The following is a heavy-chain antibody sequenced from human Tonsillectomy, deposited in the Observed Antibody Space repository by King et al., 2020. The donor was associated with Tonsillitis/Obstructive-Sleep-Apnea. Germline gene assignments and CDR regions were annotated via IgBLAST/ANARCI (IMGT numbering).Heavy chain of an antibody. CDR1: GGSISSYY. CDR3: ARDHCSSTSCYGNYYYMDV. CDR2: IFYSGST. V-gene: IGHV4-59*01. Sequence: VQLQESGPGLVKPSETLSLTCTVSGGSISSYYWSWIRQPPGKGLEWIGYIFYSGSTNYNPSLKSRVTISVDTSKNQFSLKLSSVTAADTACYYCARDHCSSTSCYGNYYYMDVWGKGTTVTVSS. D-gene: IGHD2-2*01. J-gene: IGHJ6*03.